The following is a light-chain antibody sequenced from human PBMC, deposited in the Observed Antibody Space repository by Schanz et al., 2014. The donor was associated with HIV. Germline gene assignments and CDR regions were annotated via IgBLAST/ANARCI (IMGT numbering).Light chain of an antibody. V-gene: IGKV1-27*01. J-gene: IGKJ1*01. CDR1: QGISTY. Sequence: DVQMTQSPSTLSASVGDRVTITCRASQGISTYLAWYQRRPGMVPKLLIYGASTLQSGVPSRFSGSGSGTDFTLTISCLQSEDFATYYCQQYYTYPRTFGQGTKVEV. CDR2: GAS. CDR3: QQYYTYPRT.